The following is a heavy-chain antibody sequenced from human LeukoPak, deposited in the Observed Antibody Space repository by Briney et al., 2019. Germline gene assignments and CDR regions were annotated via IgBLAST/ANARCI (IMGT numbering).Heavy chain of an antibody. CDR1: GYSFISYW. V-gene: IGHV5-51*01. CDR2: IYPGDSDT. J-gene: IGHJ3*02. D-gene: IGHD1-26*01. Sequence: GESLKISCKGSGYSFISYWIGWVRHMPGKGLEWMGIIYPGDSDTRYRPSFQGQVTISADKSISTAYLQWSSLKASDTAMYYCGGVGAISGAFDIWGQGTMVTVSS. CDR3: GGVGAISGAFDI.